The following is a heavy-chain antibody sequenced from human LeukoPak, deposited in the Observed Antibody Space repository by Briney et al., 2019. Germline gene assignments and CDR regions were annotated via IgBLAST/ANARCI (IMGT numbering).Heavy chain of an antibody. D-gene: IGHD2-15*01. CDR2: IYHSGST. Sequence: SETLSLTCAVSGYSISSGYYWGWIRQPPGKGLEWIASIYHSGSTYYNPSLKSRVTISVDTSKNQFSLKLSSVTAADTAVYYCARRCNDAFDIWGQGTMVTVSS. J-gene: IGHJ3*02. V-gene: IGHV4-38-2*01. CDR1: GYSISSGYY. CDR3: ARRCNDAFDI.